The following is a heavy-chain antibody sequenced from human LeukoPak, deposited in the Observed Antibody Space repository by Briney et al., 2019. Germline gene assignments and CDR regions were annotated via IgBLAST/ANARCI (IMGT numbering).Heavy chain of an antibody. CDR2: ISYDGSNK. CDR1: GFTFSSYA. V-gene: IGHV3-30-3*01. J-gene: IGHJ4*02. Sequence: PGGSLRLYCAASGFTFSSYAMHWVRQAPGKGLEWVAVISYDGSNKYYADSVKGRFTISRDNSKNTLYLQMNSLRAEDTAVYYCARSSGWYRALWDWGQGTLVTVSS. CDR3: ARSSGWYRALWD. D-gene: IGHD6-19*01.